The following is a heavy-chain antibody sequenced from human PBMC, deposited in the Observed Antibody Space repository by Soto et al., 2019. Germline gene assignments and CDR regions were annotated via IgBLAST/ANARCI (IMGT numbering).Heavy chain of an antibody. J-gene: IGHJ6*02. CDR3: ARDSSGWYYYYYGMDV. D-gene: IGHD6-19*01. CDR2: MNPNSGNT. CDR1: GYTFTSYD. Sequence: ASVKVSCKASGYTFTSYDINWVRQATGQGLEWMGWMNPNSGNTGYAQKFQGRVTMTRNTSISTAYMELSSLRSEDTAVYYCARDSSGWYYYYYGMDVWGQGTTVTVSS. V-gene: IGHV1-8*01.